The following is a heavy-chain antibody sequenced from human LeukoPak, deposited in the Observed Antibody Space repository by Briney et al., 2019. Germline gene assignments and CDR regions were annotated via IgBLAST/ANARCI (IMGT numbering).Heavy chain of an antibody. Sequence: NPGGSLRLSCAASGFTFSSYSMNWVRQAPGKGLEWVSSISSSSSYIYYADSVKGRFTISRDNAKNSLYLQMNSLRAEDTAVYYCARVGFYGFGELSPNWFDPWGQGTLVTVSS. J-gene: IGHJ5*02. D-gene: IGHD3-10*01. CDR3: ARVGFYGFGELSPNWFDP. CDR1: GFTFSSYS. V-gene: IGHV3-21*01. CDR2: ISSSSSYI.